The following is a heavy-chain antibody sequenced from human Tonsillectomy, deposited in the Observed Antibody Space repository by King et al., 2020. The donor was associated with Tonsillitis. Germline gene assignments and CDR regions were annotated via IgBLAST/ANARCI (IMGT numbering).Heavy chain of an antibody. CDR3: AHNYISIDHVLDWFDS. J-gene: IGHJ5*01. V-gene: IGHV2-5*01. CDR1: GFSLTSTGVG. CDR2: IHWNDDK. D-gene: IGHD3-16*01. Sequence: TLKESGPTLVKPTETLTLTCTFSGFSLTSTGVGVAWIRQPPGKALEWLAIIHWNDDKRYSPSLRSRLTITKDTSKNQVVLTMTNMDPVDTATYYCAHNYISIDHVLDWFDSWGQGTLVTVSS.